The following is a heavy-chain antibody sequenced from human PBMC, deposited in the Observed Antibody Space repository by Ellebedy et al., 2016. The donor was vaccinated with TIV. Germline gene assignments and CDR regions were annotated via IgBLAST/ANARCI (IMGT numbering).Heavy chain of an antibody. Sequence: GESLKISCKGSGYSFTSYWIGWVRQMPGKGLEWMGIIYPGDSATRYIPSFQGQVTISADKSISSAYLQWSSLKASDTAMYYCARRSGYDSSGQIFYYFDYWGQGTLVTVSS. CDR2: IYPGDSAT. CDR3: ARRSGYDSSGQIFYYFDY. D-gene: IGHD3-22*01. J-gene: IGHJ4*02. CDR1: GYSFTSYW. V-gene: IGHV5-51*01.